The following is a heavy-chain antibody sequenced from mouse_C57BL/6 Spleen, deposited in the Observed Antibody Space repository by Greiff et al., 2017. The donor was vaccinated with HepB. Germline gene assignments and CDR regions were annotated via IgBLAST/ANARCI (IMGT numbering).Heavy chain of an antibody. CDR3: TGTTVTSEGWFAY. Sequence: EVQVVESGGGLVQPGGSMKLSCVASGFTFSNYWMNWVRQSPEKGLEWVAQIRLKSDNYATHYAESVKGRFTISRDDSKSSVYLQMNNLRAEDTGIYYCTGTTVTSEGWFAYWGQGTLVTVSA. CDR2: IRLKSDNYAT. J-gene: IGHJ3*01. V-gene: IGHV6-3*01. D-gene: IGHD1-1*01. CDR1: GFTFSNYW.